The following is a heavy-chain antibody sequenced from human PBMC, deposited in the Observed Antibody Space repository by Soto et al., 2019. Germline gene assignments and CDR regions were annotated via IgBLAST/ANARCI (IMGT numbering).Heavy chain of an antibody. CDR1: GGSISSSDYY. CDR3: AREVSPNSRGWYTVLVRWFDP. Sequence: QVQLQESGPGLVKPSQTLSLTCTVSGGSISSSDYYWSWIRQHPGKGLEWIGYIYYSGSAYYNPSHKSTITISVDTSKKQFALKVTSVTAADTAVYYCAREVSPNSRGWYTVLVRWFDPWGQGTLVTVSS. D-gene: IGHD6-19*01. J-gene: IGHJ5*02. V-gene: IGHV4-31*01. CDR2: IYYSGSA.